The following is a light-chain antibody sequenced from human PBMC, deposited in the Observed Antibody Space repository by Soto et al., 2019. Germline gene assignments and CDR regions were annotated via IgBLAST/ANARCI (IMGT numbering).Light chain of an antibody. CDR1: QNVSTF. CDR2: DAS. V-gene: IGKV3-11*01. J-gene: IGKJ3*01. Sequence: EIVLTQSPATLSLSPGERVTLSCRASQNVSTFLAWYQQKPGQAPRLLIYDASDSATGIPARFSGSGSGTDFTLNISSPEPEDSAEYYCQQSTNWLTFGPGTKVDIK. CDR3: QQSTNWLT.